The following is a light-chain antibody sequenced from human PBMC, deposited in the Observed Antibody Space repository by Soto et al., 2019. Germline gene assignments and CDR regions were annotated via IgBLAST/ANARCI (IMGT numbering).Light chain of an antibody. CDR3: QQYTNWPLT. CDR2: GAS. J-gene: IGKJ4*01. V-gene: IGKV3D-15*01. CDR1: QSVYSN. Sequence: EIAMTQSPATLSVSPGERATLSCRASQSVYSNLAWYQQKPGQAPRLLIYGASTRATGTPARFSGSGSGTEFTVTISSLQSEDFAVYYCQQYTNWPLTFGEGTKMEIK.